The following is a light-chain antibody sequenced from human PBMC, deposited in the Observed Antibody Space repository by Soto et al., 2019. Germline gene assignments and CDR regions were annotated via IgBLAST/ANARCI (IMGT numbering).Light chain of an antibody. J-gene: IGKJ1*01. CDR3: QQSYFTPPT. Sequence: DVQMTQSPSSVSASVGDRVSITCRASQSVNNWLAWYQQRPGKAPKSLIYATSTLQSGVPSRFSGSGSGTDFTLTISSLQPEDFATYFCQQSYFTPPTFGQGTKVDIK. CDR2: ATS. V-gene: IGKV1-39*01. CDR1: QSVNNW.